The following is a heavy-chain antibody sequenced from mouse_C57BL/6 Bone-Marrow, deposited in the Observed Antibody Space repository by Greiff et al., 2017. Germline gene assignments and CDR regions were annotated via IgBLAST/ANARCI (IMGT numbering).Heavy chain of an antibody. CDR3: ARASFAY. D-gene: IGHD6-1*01. CDR2: IDPSASYT. CDR1: GYTFTSYW. J-gene: IGHJ3*01. Sequence: QVQLQQPGAELVRPGTSVKLSCKASGYTFTSYWMHWVKQRPGQGLAWIGVIDPSASYTNYNQKFKGKATLTVDTSSSTAYMQLSSLSSGDSADYYCARASFAYWGQGTLVTVSA. V-gene: IGHV1-59*01.